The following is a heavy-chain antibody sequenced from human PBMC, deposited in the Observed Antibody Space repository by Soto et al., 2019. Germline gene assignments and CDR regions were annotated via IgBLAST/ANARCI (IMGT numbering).Heavy chain of an antibody. CDR1: GFTFNNYA. CDR2: IWYDGTNK. CDR3: ARGAPYSSGWYSDY. J-gene: IGHJ4*02. D-gene: IGHD6-19*01. V-gene: IGHV3-33*01. Sequence: QVQLVESGGGVVRPGRSLRLSCAVSGFTFNNYAMHWVRQAPGKGLECVSVIWYDGTNKYYADSVKGRFTISRDNYGNTLYLEMNSLRAEDTAVYYCARGAPYSSGWYSDYWGQGTLVTVSS.